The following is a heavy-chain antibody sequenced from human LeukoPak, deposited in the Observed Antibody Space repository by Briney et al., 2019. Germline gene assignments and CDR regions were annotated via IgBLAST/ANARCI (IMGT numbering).Heavy chain of an antibody. CDR1: GGSISSNNYY. J-gene: IGHJ4*02. CDR2: IHYSGAT. D-gene: IGHD3-22*01. Sequence: KPSETLSLTCTVSGGSISSNNYYWGWIRQPPGKGLEWIGSIHYSGATYYNPSLRSRVTIYVDTSTNQFSLKLTSVTAADTAVYYCARPHYYDASGPFGYWGQGTQVTVSS. V-gene: IGHV4-39*01. CDR3: ARPHYYDASGPFGY.